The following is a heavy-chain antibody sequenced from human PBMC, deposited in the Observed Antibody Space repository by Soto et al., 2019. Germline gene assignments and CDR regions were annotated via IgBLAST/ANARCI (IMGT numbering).Heavy chain of an antibody. CDR2: VSDVERA. V-gene: IGHV3-53*01. CDR1: GFSVSSNY. Sequence: EVRLVESGGGLIQPGGSLRLSCVVSGFSVSSNYMSWVRQAPGKGLEWVIVVSDVERANYADSVKGRFTVSRDISKRTVFLQMNSLRAEDTAVYYCARPHSAAFAWAAESWGQGTLVIVSS. J-gene: IGHJ5*02. D-gene: IGHD1-26*01. CDR3: ARPHSAAFAWAAES.